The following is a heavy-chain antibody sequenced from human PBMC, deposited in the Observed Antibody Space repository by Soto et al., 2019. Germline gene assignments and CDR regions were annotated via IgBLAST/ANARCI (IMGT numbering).Heavy chain of an antibody. D-gene: IGHD2-15*01. Sequence: QVQLVQSGAEVKKPGSSVKVSCKASGGTFSSYAISWVRQAPGQGLEWMGGIIPIFGTANYAQKFQGRVTTTADESTSTAYMELSSLRSEDTAVYYCARGLLGYCSGGSCYPYYFDYWGQGTLVTVSS. J-gene: IGHJ4*02. CDR1: GGTFSSYA. CDR2: IIPIFGTA. V-gene: IGHV1-69*01. CDR3: ARGLLGYCSGGSCYPYYFDY.